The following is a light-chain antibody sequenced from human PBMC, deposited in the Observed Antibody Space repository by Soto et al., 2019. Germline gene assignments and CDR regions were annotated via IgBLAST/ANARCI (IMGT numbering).Light chain of an antibody. J-gene: IGKJ3*01. Sequence: DIQMTQSPSTLSASVGDRVTITCRASQSISSWLAWYQQKPGKAPKLLIYEASTLESGVPSRFSGSVSGTEFTLTISSLQPDDFATYYCQQYSDSFFTFGPGTRVDVE. CDR2: EAS. CDR1: QSISSW. V-gene: IGKV1-5*03. CDR3: QQYSDSFFT.